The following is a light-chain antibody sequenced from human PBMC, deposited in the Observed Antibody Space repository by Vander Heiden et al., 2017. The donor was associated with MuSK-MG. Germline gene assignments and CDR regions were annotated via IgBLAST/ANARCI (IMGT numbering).Light chain of an antibody. CDR1: QSISSSY. V-gene: IGKV3-20*01. CDR2: GAS. Sequence: EIVLTPYPGTLSLSPGERATLSCRASQSISSSYLAWYQQKPGRAPRLLIYGASSRATGIPDRFSGSGSGTDFTLTISRLESEDFAVYYCQQYGTSPLTFGGGTKVEIK. CDR3: QQYGTSPLT. J-gene: IGKJ4*01.